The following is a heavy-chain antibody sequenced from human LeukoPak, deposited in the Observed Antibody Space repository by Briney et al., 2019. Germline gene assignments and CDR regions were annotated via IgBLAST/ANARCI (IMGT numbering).Heavy chain of an antibody. Sequence: SVKVSCKASGGTFSSYAISWVRQAPGQGLEWMGRIVPIFGTANYAQKFQGRVTITTDESTSTAYMELSSLRSEDTAVYYCASSGGGDCYSSGYFDYWGQGTLVTVSS. CDR3: ASSGGGDCYSSGYFDY. D-gene: IGHD2-21*02. CDR1: GGTFSSYA. V-gene: IGHV1-69*05. J-gene: IGHJ4*02. CDR2: IVPIFGTA.